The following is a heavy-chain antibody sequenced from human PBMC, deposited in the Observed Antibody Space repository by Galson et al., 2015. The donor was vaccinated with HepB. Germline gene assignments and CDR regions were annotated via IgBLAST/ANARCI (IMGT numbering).Heavy chain of an antibody. Sequence: SLRLSCAASGFTVSSNYMSWVRQAPGKGLEWVSVIYSGGSTYYADSVKGRFTISRDNSKNTLYLQMNSLRAEDTAVYYCARDIDYYDSSGYDPSGDYWGQGTLVTVSS. CDR2: IYSGGST. J-gene: IGHJ4*02. CDR3: ARDIDYYDSSGYDPSGDY. CDR1: GFTVSSNY. V-gene: IGHV3-66*01. D-gene: IGHD3-22*01.